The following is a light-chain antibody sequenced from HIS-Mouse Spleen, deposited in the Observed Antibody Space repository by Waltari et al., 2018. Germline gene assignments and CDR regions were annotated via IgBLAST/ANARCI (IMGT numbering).Light chain of an antibody. CDR3: QVWDSSSDHYV. J-gene: IGLJ1*01. CDR1: NIGSKG. Sequence: SYLLPQPPPLSVAPGKTARITCGGTNIGSKGVHWYQQNPGQAPVVAVYDDSDRPSGIPERFSGSNSGNTATLTISRVEAGDEADYYCQVWDSSSDHYVFGTGTKVTVL. V-gene: IGLV3-21*03. CDR2: DDS.